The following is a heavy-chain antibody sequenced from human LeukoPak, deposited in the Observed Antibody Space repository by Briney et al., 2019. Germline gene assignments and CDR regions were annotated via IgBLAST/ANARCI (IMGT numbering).Heavy chain of an antibody. CDR3: ASSTLGELSLAEYFQH. V-gene: IGHV1-2*02. Sequence: ASVKVSCKASGYTFTGYYMHWVRQAPGQGLEWMGWINPNSGGTNYEQKFQGRVTMTRDTSISTAYMELSRLRSDDTAVYYRASSTLGELSLAEYFQHWGQGTLVTVSS. CDR1: GYTFTGYY. J-gene: IGHJ1*01. D-gene: IGHD3-10*01. CDR2: INPNSGGT.